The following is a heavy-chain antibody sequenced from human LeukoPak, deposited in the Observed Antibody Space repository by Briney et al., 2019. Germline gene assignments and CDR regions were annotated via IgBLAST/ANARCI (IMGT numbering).Heavy chain of an antibody. D-gene: IGHD3-10*02. Sequence: GGSLRLSCAASGFTFDDYAMHWVRQRPGKGLEWVSLITWDGSDTYYADSVKGRFTISRDNAKNSLYLQMNSLRAEDTAVYYCAELGITMIGGVWGKGTTVTISS. J-gene: IGHJ6*04. CDR2: ITWDGSDT. CDR3: AELGITMIGGV. V-gene: IGHV3-43D*03. CDR1: GFTFDDYA.